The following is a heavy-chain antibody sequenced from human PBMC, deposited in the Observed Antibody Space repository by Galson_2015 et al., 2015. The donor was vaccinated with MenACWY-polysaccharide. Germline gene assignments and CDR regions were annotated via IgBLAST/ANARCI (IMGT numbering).Heavy chain of an antibody. CDR3: AREGSRIVFHAFDI. V-gene: IGHV3-33*01. Sequence: SLRLSCAASGSKFRGSGMHWVRQAPGKGLEWVAVIQYDGSQKQYTDSVRGRFSISRDNSKNTLYLEMNSQRAEGTALYYCAREGSRIVFHAFDIWGQGTMVIVSS. CDR1: GSKFRGSG. D-gene: IGHD3-10*02. CDR2: IQYDGSQK. J-gene: IGHJ3*02.